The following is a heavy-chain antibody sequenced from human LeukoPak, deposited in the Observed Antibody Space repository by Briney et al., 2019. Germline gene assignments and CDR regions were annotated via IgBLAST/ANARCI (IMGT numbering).Heavy chain of an antibody. J-gene: IGHJ5*02. V-gene: IGHV3-13*01. D-gene: IGHD2-2*01. CDR1: GFTFSSYD. Sequence: PGGSLRLSCAASGFTFSSYDMHWFRQATGKGRRWVSAIGTAGDTYYPGSVKGRFTISRENAKNSLYLQMNSLRAGDTAVYYCARGSSTSRTLDPWGQGTLVTVSS. CDR2: IGTAGDT. CDR3: ARGSSTSRTLDP.